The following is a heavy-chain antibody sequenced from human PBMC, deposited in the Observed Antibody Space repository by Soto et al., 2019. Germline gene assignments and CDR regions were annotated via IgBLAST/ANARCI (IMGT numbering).Heavy chain of an antibody. V-gene: IGHV1-18*01. J-gene: IGHJ4*02. D-gene: IGHD3-22*01. CDR3: ARLVVTYSYDGYYFDY. CDR1: GYTFTSYG. CDR2: ISAYNGNT. Sequence: GASVKVSCKASGYTFTSYGISWVRQAPGQGLEWMGWISAYNGNTNYAQKLQGRVTMTTDTSTSTAYMELRSLRSDDTAVYYCARLVVTYSYDGYYFDYWGQGTLVTSPQ.